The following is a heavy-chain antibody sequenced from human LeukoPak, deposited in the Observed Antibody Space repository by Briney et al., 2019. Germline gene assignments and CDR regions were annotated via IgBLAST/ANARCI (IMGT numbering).Heavy chain of an antibody. CDR1: GFTFSSYW. Sequence: GGSLRLSCAASGFTFSSYWMHWVRQAPGKGLVWVSRINSDGSSTSYADSVKGRFTISRDNAKNTLYLQMNSLRAEDTAVYYCARDLIVRGLIAYYYYYYMDVWGKGTTVTVSS. CDR3: ARDLIVRGLIAYYYYYYMDV. D-gene: IGHD2-21*01. V-gene: IGHV3-74*01. J-gene: IGHJ6*03. CDR2: INSDGSST.